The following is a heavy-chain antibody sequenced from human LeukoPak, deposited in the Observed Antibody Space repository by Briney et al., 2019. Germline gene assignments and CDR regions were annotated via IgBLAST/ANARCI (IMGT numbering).Heavy chain of an antibody. Sequence: PGGSLRLSCAASGYTFSTSWMTWVRQAPGKGLEWVANIKEDGSEKHYMGSVRGRFTISRDNAKNSLYLQMNSLRADDTAVYYCARDPYDTSGPYYAAFDIWGQGTMVTVSS. CDR1: GYTFSTSW. CDR3: ARDPYDTSGPYYAAFDI. D-gene: IGHD3-22*01. V-gene: IGHV3-7*01. J-gene: IGHJ3*02. CDR2: IKEDGSEK.